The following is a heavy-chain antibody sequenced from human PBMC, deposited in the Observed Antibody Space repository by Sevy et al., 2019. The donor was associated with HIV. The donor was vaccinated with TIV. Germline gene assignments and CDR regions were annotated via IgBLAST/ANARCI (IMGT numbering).Heavy chain of an antibody. Sequence: GGSLRLSCAASGFTFSSYAMHWVRQAPGKGLEWVAVISYDGSNKYYADSVKGRFTISRDNSKNTQYLQMNSLRAEDTAVYYCARDYYDSSGYYYYFDYWGQGTLVTVSS. V-gene: IGHV3-30-3*01. CDR2: ISYDGSNK. CDR1: GFTFSSYA. J-gene: IGHJ4*02. D-gene: IGHD3-22*01. CDR3: ARDYYDSSGYYYYFDY.